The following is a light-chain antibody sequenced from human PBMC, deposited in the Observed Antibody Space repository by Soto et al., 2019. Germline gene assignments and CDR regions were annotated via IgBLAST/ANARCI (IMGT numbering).Light chain of an antibody. Sequence: DIQMTQSPSSLSASVGDRVTITCLASQGINNYLAWFQQKPGTAPKSLIYAASTLQSGVPSKFSGSGSGTDFTLTISSLQPEDFATYYCQQYNDYPLTFGGGTKVEIK. CDR1: QGINNY. CDR2: AAS. V-gene: IGKV1-16*02. CDR3: QQYNDYPLT. J-gene: IGKJ4*01.